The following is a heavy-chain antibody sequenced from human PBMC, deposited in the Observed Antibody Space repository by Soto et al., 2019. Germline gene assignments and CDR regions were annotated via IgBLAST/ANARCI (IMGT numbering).Heavy chain of an antibody. CDR3: AKNLPRTGRFDY. CDR1: GASITSTTYF. CDR2: IYYSGKT. Sequence: NPSETLSLTCTLSGASITSTTYFWAWIRKPPGKGLEWVGSIYYSGKTNYNPSLKSRVTISVDRSKNQFSLQMSSVTAADTAVYYCAKNLPRTGRFDYWGQGSLVTVSS. V-gene: IGHV4-39*01. D-gene: IGHD1-1*01. J-gene: IGHJ4*02.